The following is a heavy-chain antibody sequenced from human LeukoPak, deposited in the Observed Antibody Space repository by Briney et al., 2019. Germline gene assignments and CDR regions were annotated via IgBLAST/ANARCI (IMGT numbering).Heavy chain of an antibody. D-gene: IGHD3-9*01. J-gene: IGHJ3*02. Sequence: ASVKVSCKASGYTFISYAIHWVRQAPGQRLEWMGWINAGNGNTKYSQKFQGRVTITRDTSASTAYMELSSLRSEDTAVYYCARDMVLRYFDWLSHDAFDIWGQGTMVTVSS. V-gene: IGHV1-3*01. CDR1: GYTFISYA. CDR2: INAGNGNT. CDR3: ARDMVLRYFDWLSHDAFDI.